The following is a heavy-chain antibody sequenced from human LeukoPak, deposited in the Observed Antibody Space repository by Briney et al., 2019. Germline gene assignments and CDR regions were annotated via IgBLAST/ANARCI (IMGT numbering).Heavy chain of an antibody. V-gene: IGHV3-48*02. J-gene: IGHJ3*01. Sequence: GGSLRLSCAASGFTFTSYTMNWVRQAPGKGLEWISYIRTSGGVVSYTDSVRGRFTISTDSAKNSLYLQMNSLRDDDTAVYYCVRNQFYAFDVWGQGTMVTVSS. CDR2: IRTSGGVV. CDR3: VRNQFYAFDV. CDR1: GFTFTSYT.